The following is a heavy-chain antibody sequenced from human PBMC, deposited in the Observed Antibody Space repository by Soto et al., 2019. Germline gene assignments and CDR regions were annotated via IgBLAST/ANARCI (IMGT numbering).Heavy chain of an antibody. CDR2: IYSGGSR. CDR3: ARDRGSYHDILTGYQSDAFDI. CDR1: GFTVSSNY. Sequence: PGGSLRLSCAASGFTVSSNYMNWVRQAPGKGLEWVSVIYSGGSRYYADSVKGRFTISRDNSKNTLYLQMNSLRAEDTAVHYCARDRGSYHDILTGYQSDAFDIGGQGTMVTVSS. D-gene: IGHD3-9*01. V-gene: IGHV3-66*01. J-gene: IGHJ3*02.